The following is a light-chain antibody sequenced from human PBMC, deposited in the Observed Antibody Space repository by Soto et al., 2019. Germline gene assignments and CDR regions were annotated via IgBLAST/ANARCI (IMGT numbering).Light chain of an antibody. V-gene: IGLV2-14*01. J-gene: IGLJ1*01. Sequence: QSALTQPASVSGSPGQSITISCTGTTSDFGFYNYVSWYQHHPGKAPKLLIYEVTNRHSGVSNRFSGSKSRNTASLTISGLQAEDEADYYCCSYRSGSAPYYVFGTGTKVTVL. CDR2: EVT. CDR1: TSDFGFYNY. CDR3: CSYRSGSAPYYV.